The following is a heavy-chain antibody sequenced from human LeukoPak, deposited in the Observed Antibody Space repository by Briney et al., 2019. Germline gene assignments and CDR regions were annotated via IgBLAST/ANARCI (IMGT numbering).Heavy chain of an antibody. D-gene: IGHD5-24*01. CDR2: IIPIFGTA. Sequence: SVKVSCKASGGTFSSYAISWVRQAPGQGLEWMGGIIPIFGTANYAQKFQGRVTITTDESTSTAYMELSSLRSEDTAVYYCARDPGGYNSEAFDIWGQGTMVTVSS. CDR1: GGTFSSYA. CDR3: ARDPGGYNSEAFDI. J-gene: IGHJ3*02. V-gene: IGHV1-69*05.